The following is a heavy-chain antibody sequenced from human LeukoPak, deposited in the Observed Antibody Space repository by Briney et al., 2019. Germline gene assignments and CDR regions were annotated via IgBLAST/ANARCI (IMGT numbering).Heavy chain of an antibody. CDR1: GYTFTSYG. CDR3: ARDPGIRIQLWLPDY. V-gene: IGHV1-18*01. Sequence: GASVKVSCKASGYTFTSYGISWVRQAPGQGLEWMGWISAYNGNTNYAQKLQGRVTMTTDTSTSTAYMELRSLRSDDTAVYYCARDPGIRIQLWLPDYWGQGTLVTVSS. J-gene: IGHJ4*02. D-gene: IGHD5-18*01. CDR2: ISAYNGNT.